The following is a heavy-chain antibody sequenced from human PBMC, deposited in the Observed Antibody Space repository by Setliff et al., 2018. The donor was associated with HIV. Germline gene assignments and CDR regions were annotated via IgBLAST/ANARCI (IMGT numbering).Heavy chain of an antibody. V-gene: IGHV1-69*13. CDR3: ARGADASGYFYREYFQH. CDR1: GVTFNYSF. Sequence: SVKVSCKASGVTFNYSFITWVRQAPGQGLEWMGGVVPTIHEATYAQKFQGRVTITADESATTVYMEMSGLTSEDTAIYYCARGADASGYFYREYFQHWGKGTLVTVSS. CDR2: VVPTIHEA. D-gene: IGHD3-22*01. J-gene: IGHJ1*01.